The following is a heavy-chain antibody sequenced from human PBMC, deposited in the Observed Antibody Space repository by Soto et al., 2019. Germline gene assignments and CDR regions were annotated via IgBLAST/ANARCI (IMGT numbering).Heavy chain of an antibody. CDR1: GFTFSSYG. Sequence: SLRLSCAASGFTFSSYGMHWVRQAPGKGLEWVAVISYDGSNKYYADSVKGRFTISRDNSKNTLYLQMNSLRAEDTAVYYCANAWIQLWPQIYWGQGTLVTVSS. CDR2: ISYDGSNK. J-gene: IGHJ4*02. D-gene: IGHD5-18*01. V-gene: IGHV3-30*18. CDR3: ANAWIQLWPQIY.